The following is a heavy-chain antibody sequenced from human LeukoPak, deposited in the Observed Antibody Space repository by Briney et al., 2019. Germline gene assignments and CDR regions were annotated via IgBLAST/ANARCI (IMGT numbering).Heavy chain of an antibody. CDR2: IYHSGTT. CDR1: GGTISSNNW. CDR3: ARHSICFDP. V-gene: IGHV4-4*02. J-gene: IGHJ5*02. Sequence: SGTLSLTCAVSGGTISSNNWWSWVRQPPGKGLGWIGEIYHSGTTNYNPSLKSRVTISVDKSKNQFSLKLTSVTAADTAVYYCARHSICFDPWGQGTLVTVSS. D-gene: IGHD2-21*01.